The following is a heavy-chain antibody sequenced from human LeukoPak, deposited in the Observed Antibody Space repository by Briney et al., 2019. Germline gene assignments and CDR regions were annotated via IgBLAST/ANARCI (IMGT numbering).Heavy chain of an antibody. CDR3: ARAMIVEVDAFDI. CDR2: INPNSGGT. D-gene: IGHD3-22*01. CDR1: GYTFTGYY. Sequence: GASVKVSCKASGYTFTGYYMHWVRQAPGQGLEGMGRINPNSGGTNYDQKFQGRVTMIRDTSICTAYMELSRLRSADTAVYYCARAMIVEVDAFDIWGQGAMVTVSS. J-gene: IGHJ3*02. V-gene: IGHV1-2*06.